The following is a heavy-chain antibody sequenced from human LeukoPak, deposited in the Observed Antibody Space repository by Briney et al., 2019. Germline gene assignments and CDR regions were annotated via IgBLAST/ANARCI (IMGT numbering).Heavy chain of an antibody. J-gene: IGHJ4*02. V-gene: IGHV3-23*01. D-gene: IGHD3-10*01. CDR3: AKGRYGSGSYSYYFDY. CDR1: GFTFSSYA. CDR2: ISGSGGST. Sequence: WGSLRLSCAASGFTFSSYAMSWCRQAPRKGLEWVSAISGSGGSTYYADSVKGRFTISRDNSKNTLYLQMNSLRAEDTAVYYCAKGRYGSGSYSYYFDYWGQGTLVTVSS.